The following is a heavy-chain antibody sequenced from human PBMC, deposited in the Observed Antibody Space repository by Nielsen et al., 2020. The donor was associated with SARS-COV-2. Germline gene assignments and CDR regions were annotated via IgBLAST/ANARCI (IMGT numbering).Heavy chain of an antibody. CDR3: AKSAVPAAMKYYFDY. J-gene: IGHJ4*02. V-gene: IGHV3-23*01. Sequence: GGSLRLSCTASGFTFSSYAMSWVRQAPGKGLEWVSAISGSGSSTYYADSVKGRFTISRDNSKNTLYLQMNSLRAEDTAVYYCAKSAVPAAMKYYFDYWGQGTLVTVSS. D-gene: IGHD2-2*01. CDR2: ISGSGSST. CDR1: GFTFSSYA.